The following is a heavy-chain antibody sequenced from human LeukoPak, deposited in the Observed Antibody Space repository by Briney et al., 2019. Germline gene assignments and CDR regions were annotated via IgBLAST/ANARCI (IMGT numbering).Heavy chain of an antibody. CDR2: IYYSGSS. CDR1: GGSISSYY. J-gene: IGHJ4*02. D-gene: IGHD3-10*01. Sequence: TSETLSLTCSVSGGSISSYYWSWIRQPPGKGLEWIAYIYYSGSSNYNPSLKSRVTISVDTSTNLFSLNLSSVTAADTAVYYCARSYYYDSGSFDYWGQGTLVTVSS. V-gene: IGHV4-59*08. CDR3: ARSYYYDSGSFDY.